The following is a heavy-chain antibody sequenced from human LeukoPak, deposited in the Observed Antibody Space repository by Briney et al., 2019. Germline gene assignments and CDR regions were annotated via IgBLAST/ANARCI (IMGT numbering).Heavy chain of an antibody. CDR3: ARDVNWGSTELLSFDY. D-gene: IGHD7-27*01. J-gene: IGHJ4*02. Sequence: ASVKVSCKASGYTFTSYGISWVRQAPGQGLEWMGWISGYNGNTNYAQKLQGRVTMTTDTSTSTAYMELRSLRSDDTAVYYCARDVNWGSTELLSFDYWGQGTLVTVSS. V-gene: IGHV1-18*01. CDR2: ISGYNGNT. CDR1: GYTFTSYG.